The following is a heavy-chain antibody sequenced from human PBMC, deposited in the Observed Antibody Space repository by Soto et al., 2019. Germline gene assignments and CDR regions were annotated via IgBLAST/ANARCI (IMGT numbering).Heavy chain of an antibody. D-gene: IGHD2-2*01. CDR2: IYYSGST. CDR3: ARERVVPAAMRGLDY. J-gene: IGHJ4*02. CDR1: GGSISSGGYY. Sequence: PSETLSLTCTVSGGSISSGGYYWSWIRQHPGKGLEWIGYIYYSGSTYYNPSLRSRVTISVDTSKNQFSLKLSSVTAADTAVYYCARERVVPAAMRGLDYWGQGTLVTVSS. V-gene: IGHV4-31*02.